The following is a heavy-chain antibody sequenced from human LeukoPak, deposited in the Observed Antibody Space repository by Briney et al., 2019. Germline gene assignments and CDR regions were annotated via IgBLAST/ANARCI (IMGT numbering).Heavy chain of an antibody. CDR2: IYYSGST. CDR1: GGSISSSSYY. D-gene: IGHD6-13*01. J-gene: IGHJ5*02. V-gene: IGHV4-61*05. Sequence: SETLSLTCTVSGGSISSSSYYWGWIRQPPGKGLEWIGYIYYSGSTNYNPSLKSRVTISVDTSKNQFSLKLSSATAADTAVYYCARVPRQHAGEDWFDPWGQGTLVTVSS. CDR3: ARVPRQHAGEDWFDP.